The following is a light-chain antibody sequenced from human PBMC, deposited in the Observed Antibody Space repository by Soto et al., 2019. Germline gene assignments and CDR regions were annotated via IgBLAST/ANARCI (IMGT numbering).Light chain of an antibody. CDR3: QQYGSSPPIT. V-gene: IGKV3-20*01. J-gene: IGKJ5*01. Sequence: DIVLTQSPGTLSFSAWDRATLSCRGSQSVSSSYLAWYQQKPGQAPRLLIYGAYSRATGIPDTFSGSGSGTDFTLTISRLEPEDFAVYYCQQYGSSPPITFGQGTRLEIK. CDR1: QSVSSSY. CDR2: GAY.